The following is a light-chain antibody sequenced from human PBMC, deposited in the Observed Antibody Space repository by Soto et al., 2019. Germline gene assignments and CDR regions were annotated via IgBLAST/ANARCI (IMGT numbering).Light chain of an antibody. CDR3: ATWDATLSGWV. CDR2: SNN. V-gene: IGLV1-47*02. J-gene: IGLJ3*02. Sequence: QSVLTQPPSASGTPGQRVTISCSGTSSNIGSYYVHWYQQLPGTAPKLLIYSNNQRPSGVTDRFSGSKSDTSASLAISGLRSEDEADDFCATWDATLSGWVFGGGTKLTVL. CDR1: SSNIGSYY.